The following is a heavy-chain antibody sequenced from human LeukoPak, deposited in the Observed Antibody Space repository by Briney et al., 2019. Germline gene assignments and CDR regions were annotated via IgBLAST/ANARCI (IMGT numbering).Heavy chain of an antibody. CDR3: ARSRVLLWFGSDY. Sequence: PGGSLRLSCAASGFTFSSYWMSWVRQAPGKGLEWVANIKQDGSEKYYVDSVKGRFTISRDNAENSLYLQMNSLRAEDTAVYYCARSRVLLWFGSDYWGQGTLVTVSS. V-gene: IGHV3-7*01. D-gene: IGHD3-10*01. J-gene: IGHJ4*02. CDR1: GFTFSSYW. CDR2: IKQDGSEK.